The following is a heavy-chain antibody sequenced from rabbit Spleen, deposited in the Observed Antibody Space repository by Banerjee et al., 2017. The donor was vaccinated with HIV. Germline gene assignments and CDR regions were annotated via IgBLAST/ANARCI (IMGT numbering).Heavy chain of an antibody. D-gene: IGHD2-1*01. CDR1: GFDFSSNYY. Sequence: QSLEESGGDLVKPGASLTLTCTASGFDFSSNYYMCWVRQAPGKGLEWIACIYADSSGSTYYASWAKGRFTISKTSSTTVTLEMTSLTAADTATYFCARGSAAMTMVITGYYLGLWGPGTLVTV. J-gene: IGHJ4*01. CDR2: IYADSSGST. V-gene: IGHV1S40*01. CDR3: ARGSAAMTMVITGYYLGL.